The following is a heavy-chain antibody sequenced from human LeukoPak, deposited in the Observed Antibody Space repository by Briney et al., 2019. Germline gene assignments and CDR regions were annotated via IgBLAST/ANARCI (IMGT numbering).Heavy chain of an antibody. D-gene: IGHD6-19*01. V-gene: IGHV1-2*06. CDR1: GYTFTGYY. CDR3: ARVEGIRQWLVQGAYYFDY. CDR2: INPNSGGT. J-gene: IGHJ4*02. Sequence: GASVKVSCKASGYTFTGYYMHWVRQAPGQGLEWMGRINPNSGGTNYAQKFQGRVTMARDTSISTAYMELSRLRPDDTAVYYCARVEGIRQWLVQGAYYFDYWGQGTLVTVSS.